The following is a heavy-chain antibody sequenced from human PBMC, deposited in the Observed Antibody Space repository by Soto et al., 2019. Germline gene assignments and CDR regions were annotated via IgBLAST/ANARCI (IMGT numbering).Heavy chain of an antibody. D-gene: IGHD1-26*01. J-gene: IGHJ6*02. CDR2: ISYDGSNK. CDR1: GFTFSSYA. V-gene: IGHV3-30-3*01. Sequence: QVQLVESGGGVVQPGRSLRLSCAASGFTFSSYAMHWVRQAPGKGLEWVAVISYDGSNKYYADSVKGRFTISRDNSKNTLYLQMNSLRAEDTAVYYCAREEVPSGTLVWGQGTTVTVSS. CDR3: AREEVPSGTLV.